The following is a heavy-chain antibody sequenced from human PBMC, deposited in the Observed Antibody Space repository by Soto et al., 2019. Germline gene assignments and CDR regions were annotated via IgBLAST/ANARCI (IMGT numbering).Heavy chain of an antibody. CDR3: ARSGAAAGHRPFYYYYYYMDV. Sequence: TSETLSLTCAVYGGSFSGYYWSWIRQPPGKGLEWIGEINHSGSTNYNPSLKSRVTISVDTSKNQFSLKLSSVTAADTAVYYCARSGAAAGHRPFYYYYYYMDVWGKGTTVTVSS. V-gene: IGHV4-34*01. CDR1: GGSFSGYY. CDR2: INHSGST. J-gene: IGHJ6*03. D-gene: IGHD6-13*01.